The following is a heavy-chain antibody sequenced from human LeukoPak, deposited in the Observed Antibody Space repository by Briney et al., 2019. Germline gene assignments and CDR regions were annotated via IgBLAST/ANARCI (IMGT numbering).Heavy chain of an antibody. V-gene: IGHV3-21*01. D-gene: IGHD2-21*01. CDR1: GFTFSRYS. CDR2: ISSSRSNI. J-gene: IGHJ6*03. Sequence: PGGSLRLSCAASGFTFSRYSMNWVRQAPGKGMEWVSSISSSRSNIYSADSVKGRFTISRDNAKNPLYLQMNSLRAEDTAVYYCARGCGGDCYYYMDVWGKGTTVIVSS. CDR3: ARGCGGDCYYYMDV.